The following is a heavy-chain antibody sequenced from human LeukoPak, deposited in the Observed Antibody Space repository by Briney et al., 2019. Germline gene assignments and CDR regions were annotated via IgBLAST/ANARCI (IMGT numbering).Heavy chain of an antibody. CDR3: AKDGLCPNVCPTKIAVAGYFDY. Sequence: GLSLRLPCAVSGLTFSLFNMSWVRQAPGKRLEWISTINSNGYSKYYADSVKGRYTISRDNSKNTVFLQMNSLRAEDTAVYYCAKDGLCPNVCPTKIAVAGYFDYWGEGILVTVSS. CDR2: INSNGYSK. J-gene: IGHJ4*02. V-gene: IGHV3-23*01. D-gene: IGHD6-19*01. CDR1: GLTFSLFN.